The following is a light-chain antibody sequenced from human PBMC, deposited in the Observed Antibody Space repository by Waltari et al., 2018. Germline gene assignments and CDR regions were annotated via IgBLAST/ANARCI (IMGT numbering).Light chain of an antibody. J-gene: IGLJ1*01. CDR2: HNS. CDR1: SAKLGSNP. Sequence: QSVLTQPPSASGTPGQRVPISCSGSSAKLGSNPVNWYQQLPGTAPKLIHNHNSQRPSVVPARFSGSKSATSASLAISGLLADDEAEYYCAAWDDSLSGYVFGTGTNVSVL. V-gene: IGLV1-44*01. CDR3: AAWDDSLSGYV.